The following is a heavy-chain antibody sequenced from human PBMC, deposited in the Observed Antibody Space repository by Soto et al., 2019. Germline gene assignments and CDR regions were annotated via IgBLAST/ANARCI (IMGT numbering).Heavy chain of an antibody. CDR3: AKDRLGGNFDY. CDR2: ISGTGGST. Sequence: GGSLRLSCAASGFTLTNYAMNWVRQAPGKGLEWVATISGTGGSTYYADSVKGRFTISRDNSKNTLYLQMNSLRVEDTAVYYCAKDRLGGNFDYWGQGTQVTAPQ. J-gene: IGHJ4*02. CDR1: GFTLTNYA. V-gene: IGHV3-23*01.